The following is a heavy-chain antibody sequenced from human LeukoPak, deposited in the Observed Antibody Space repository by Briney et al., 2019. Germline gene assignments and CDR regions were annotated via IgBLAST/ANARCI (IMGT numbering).Heavy chain of an antibody. CDR1: GFTFSSYS. CDR2: ISSSSSYI. CDR3: ARPLSGGSLFGV. Sequence: PGRSLRLSCAASGFTFSSYSMNWVRQAPGKGLEWVSSISSSSSYIYYADSVKGRFTISRDNAKNSLYLQMNSLRAEDTAVYYCARPLSGGSLFGVWGKGTTVTVSS. J-gene: IGHJ6*04. D-gene: IGHD2-15*01. V-gene: IGHV3-21*01.